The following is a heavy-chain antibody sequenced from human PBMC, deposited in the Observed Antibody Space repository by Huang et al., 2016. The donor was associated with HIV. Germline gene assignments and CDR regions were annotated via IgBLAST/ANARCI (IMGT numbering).Heavy chain of an antibody. D-gene: IGHD3-10*01. CDR2: ISSSSSYI. V-gene: IGHV3-21*01. J-gene: IGHJ4*02. Sequence: EVQLVESGGGLVKPGGSLRLSCAASGFTVSSYSMNWGRQAPGKGLEWVSSISSSSSYIYYADSVKGRFTISRDNAKNSLYLQMNSLRAEDTAVYYCATTPYGSGSYYVYWGQGTLVTVSS. CDR1: GFTVSSYS. CDR3: ATTPYGSGSYYVY.